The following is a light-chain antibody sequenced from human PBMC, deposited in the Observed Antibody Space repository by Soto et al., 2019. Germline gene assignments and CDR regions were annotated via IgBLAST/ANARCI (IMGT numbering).Light chain of an antibody. Sequence: DIHMTQSPSSLFASVWDRVTITCQATQDINIYLNWYQQKPGKAPNLLIYDASNLEIGVPSRFSGSGSGTHFTFTISSLQTEDIGTYYCRQYDILPITFGRGTRLEIK. CDR2: DAS. J-gene: IGKJ5*01. CDR1: QDINIY. CDR3: RQYDILPIT. V-gene: IGKV1-33*01.